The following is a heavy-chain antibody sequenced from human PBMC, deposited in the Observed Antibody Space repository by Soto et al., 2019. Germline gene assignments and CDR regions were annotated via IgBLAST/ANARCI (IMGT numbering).Heavy chain of an antibody. Sequence: SETLSLTCTVSLGSISRGGYSWPWIRQHPGKGLEWIGYIYYSGSTYYNQSLKSRVTISVDKSKNQSSLKLSSVTAADTAVYYCARGGDTIFGVVPDYYFDYWGQGTLVTVSS. CDR2: IYYSGST. J-gene: IGHJ4*02. V-gene: IGHV4-31*03. CDR3: ARGGDTIFGVVPDYYFDY. CDR1: LGSISRGGYS. D-gene: IGHD3-3*01.